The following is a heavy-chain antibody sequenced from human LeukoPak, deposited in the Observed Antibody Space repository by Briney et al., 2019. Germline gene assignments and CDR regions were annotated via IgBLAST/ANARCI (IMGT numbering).Heavy chain of an antibody. Sequence: GGSVRLSCAASGFTFSNYAMSWVRQAPGKGLEWVSAISGNGDITYYTDSVKGRFTISRDNSKNTLYLQMNSLRAEDTAVYYCAREYGYDSSLDYWGQGTLVTVSS. J-gene: IGHJ4*02. D-gene: IGHD3-22*01. CDR2: ISGNGDIT. CDR3: AREYGYDSSLDY. CDR1: GFTFSNYA. V-gene: IGHV3-23*01.